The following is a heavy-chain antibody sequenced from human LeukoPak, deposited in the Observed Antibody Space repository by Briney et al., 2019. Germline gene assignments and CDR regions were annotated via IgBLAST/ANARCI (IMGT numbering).Heavy chain of an antibody. CDR1: GFTFSSYA. D-gene: IGHD1-26*01. J-gene: IGHJ4*02. Sequence: NTGGSLRLSCAASGFTFSSYAMSWVRQAPGKGLEWVGRIKSKTDGGTTDYAAPVKGRFTISRDDSKNTLYLQMNSLKTEDTAVYYCTTDLRWELAHFDYWGQGTLVTVSS. CDR3: TTDLRWELAHFDY. CDR2: IKSKTDGGTT. V-gene: IGHV3-15*01.